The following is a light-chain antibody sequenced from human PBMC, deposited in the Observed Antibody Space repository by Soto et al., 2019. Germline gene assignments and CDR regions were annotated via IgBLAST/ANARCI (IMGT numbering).Light chain of an antibody. V-gene: IGKV1-39*01. Sequence: DIQMTQSPSSLSASVGDRVTITCRASQPITKFLNWFQHKPGEAPKRLIYGASILQDGVPSRFSGSGSGTDYTLTISGLQTEDFATYFCQQSYSVPLTFGGETKVEI. CDR1: QPITKF. CDR3: QQSYSVPLT. J-gene: IGKJ4*01. CDR2: GAS.